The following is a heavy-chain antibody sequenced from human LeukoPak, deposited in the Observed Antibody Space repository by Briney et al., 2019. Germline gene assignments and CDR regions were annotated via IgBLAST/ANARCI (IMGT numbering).Heavy chain of an antibody. V-gene: IGHV1-18*01. D-gene: IGHD3-22*01. J-gene: IGHJ4*02. CDR3: ARHYYYDSSGYYEHFDY. CDR2: ISAYNGNT. CDR1: GYTFTSYG. Sequence: ASVKASCKASGYTFTSYGISWVRQAPGQGLEWMGWISAYNGNTNYAQKLQGRVTMTTDTSTSTAYMELRSLRSDDTAVYYCARHYYYDSSGYYEHFDYWGQGTLVTVSS.